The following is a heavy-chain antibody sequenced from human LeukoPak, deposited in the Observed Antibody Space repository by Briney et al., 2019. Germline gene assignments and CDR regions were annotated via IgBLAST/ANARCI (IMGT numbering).Heavy chain of an antibody. Sequence: GESLKISCKGSGYSFTSYWIGWVRQMPGKGLEWMGIIYPGDSDTRYSPSFQGQVTISADRSISTAYLQWSSLKASDTAMYYCARHGSGSYYNSLYWFDPWGRGTLVTVSS. V-gene: IGHV5-51*01. D-gene: IGHD3-10*01. CDR2: IYPGDSDT. J-gene: IGHJ5*02. CDR1: GYSFTSYW. CDR3: ARHGSGSYYNSLYWFDP.